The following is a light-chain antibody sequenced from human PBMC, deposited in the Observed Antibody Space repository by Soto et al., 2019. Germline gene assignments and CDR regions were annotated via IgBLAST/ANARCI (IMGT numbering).Light chain of an antibody. V-gene: IGKV1-39*01. Sequence: DIQMTQSPSSLSASVGDRVTITCRASQSISSYLNWYQQKPGKAPKLLIYAASTLQAGVPSRFSGSGSGTDLTLTISSLKQEVFGSYDSQQSQSTRYTFGNGTKLAI. CDR1: QSISSY. J-gene: IGKJ2*01. CDR2: AAS. CDR3: QQSQSTRYT.